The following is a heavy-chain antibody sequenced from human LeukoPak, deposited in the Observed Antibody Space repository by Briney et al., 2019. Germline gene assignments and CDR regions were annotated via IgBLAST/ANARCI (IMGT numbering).Heavy chain of an antibody. Sequence: GGSLRLSCAASGFTFSSYEMNWVRQAPGKGLEWVSYISSSGSTIYYADSVKGRFTISRDNAKNSLYLQMNSLRAEDTAVYYCARWSCSTTSCPSDYWGQGTLVTVSS. CDR2: ISSSGSTI. CDR1: GFTFSSYE. CDR3: ARWSCSTTSCPSDY. J-gene: IGHJ4*02. V-gene: IGHV3-48*03. D-gene: IGHD2-2*01.